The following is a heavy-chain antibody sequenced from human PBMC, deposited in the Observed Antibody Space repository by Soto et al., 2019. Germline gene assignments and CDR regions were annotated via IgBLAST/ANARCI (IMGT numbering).Heavy chain of an antibody. D-gene: IGHD3-10*01. V-gene: IGHV3-33*01. CDR3: ARGSMVRGVTLDY. Sequence: GGSLRLSCAASGFTFSSYGMHWVRQAPGKGLEWVPVIWYDGSNKYYADSVKGRFTISRDNSKNTLYLQMNSLRAEDTAVYYCARGSMVRGVTLDYWGQGTLVTVSS. J-gene: IGHJ4*02. CDR2: IWYDGSNK. CDR1: GFTFSSYG.